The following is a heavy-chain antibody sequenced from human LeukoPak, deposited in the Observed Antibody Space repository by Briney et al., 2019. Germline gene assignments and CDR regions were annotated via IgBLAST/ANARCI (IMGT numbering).Heavy chain of an antibody. CDR2: ISDSGGGT. J-gene: IGHJ6*03. CDR1: GFTFSSYA. V-gene: IGHV3-23*01. CDR3: AKVGAAPYWYYYMDV. D-gene: IGHD6-13*01. Sequence: GGSLRLSCAASGFTFSSYAMSWVRQAPGKGLEWVSSISDSGGGTYYADSVKGRLTISRDNSKNTLFLQMNSLRAEDTAMYYCAKVGAAPYWYYYMDVWGKGTTVTVSS.